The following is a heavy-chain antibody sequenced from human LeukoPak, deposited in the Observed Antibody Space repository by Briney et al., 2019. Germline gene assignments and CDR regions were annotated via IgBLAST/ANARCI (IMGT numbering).Heavy chain of an antibody. CDR3: ARGGIYGELSDY. J-gene: IGHJ4*01. V-gene: IGHV3-21*04. D-gene: IGHD3-3*01. Sequence: AGGSLRLSCAASGFTFSSYSMNWVRQAPGKGLEWVSSISSSSSYIYYADSVKGRFTISRDNSKNTLHLQMNSLRAEDTAVYFCARGGIYGELSDYWGQGTLVTASS. CDR1: GFTFSSYS. CDR2: ISSSSSYI.